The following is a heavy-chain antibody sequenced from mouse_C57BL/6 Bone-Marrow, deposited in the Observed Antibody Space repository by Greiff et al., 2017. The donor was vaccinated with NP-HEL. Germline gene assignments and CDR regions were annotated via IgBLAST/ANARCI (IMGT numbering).Heavy chain of an antibody. Sequence: EVQLQQSGTVLAIPGASVKMSCKTSGYTFTSYCMHSVKQRPGQGLYRLPPIYPGNSDTIYNQKFKGKAKLTAVKSASTAYMELSSLTNEDSAVYYCRRSDWFAYWGQGTLVTVSA. CDR2: IYPGNSDT. V-gene: IGHV1-5*01. J-gene: IGHJ3*01. CDR1: GYTFTSYC. CDR3: RRSDWFAY.